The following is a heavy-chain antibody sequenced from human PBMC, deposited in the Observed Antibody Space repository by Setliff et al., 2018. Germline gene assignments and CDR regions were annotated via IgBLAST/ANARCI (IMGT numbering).Heavy chain of an antibody. CDR1: SYSISSGYY. V-gene: IGHV4-38-2*02. Sequence: PSETLSLTCTVSSYSISSGYYWGWIRQPPGKGLEWIGSIYHSGSTYYNPSLKSRVTISVDTSKNQFSLKLSSVTAADTAVYYCARDAYDSSGYYYYYYYGMDVWGQGTTVTVSS. CDR3: ARDAYDSSGYYYYYYYGMDV. J-gene: IGHJ6*02. D-gene: IGHD3-22*01. CDR2: IYHSGST.